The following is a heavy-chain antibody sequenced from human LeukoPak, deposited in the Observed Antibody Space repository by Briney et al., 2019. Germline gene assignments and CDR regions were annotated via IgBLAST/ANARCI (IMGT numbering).Heavy chain of an antibody. CDR3: ARDPLLRGYSYGYFDY. CDR1: GFTFSSYE. V-gene: IGHV3-30*04. D-gene: IGHD5-18*01. CDR2: ISYDGSNK. Sequence: GGSLRLSCAASGFTFSSYEMNWVRQAPGKGLEGVAVISYDGSNKYYADSVKGRFTISRDNSKNTLYLQMNSLRAEDTAVYYCARDPLLRGYSYGYFDYWGQGTLVTVSS. J-gene: IGHJ4*02.